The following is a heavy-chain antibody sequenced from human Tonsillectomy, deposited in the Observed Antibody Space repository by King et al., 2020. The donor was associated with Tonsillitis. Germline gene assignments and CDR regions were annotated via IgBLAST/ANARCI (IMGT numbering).Heavy chain of an antibody. CDR3: ARDQVSSGWTRVNDY. CDR1: GFTFRSYW. D-gene: IGHD6-19*01. Sequence: QLVQSGGGLVQPGGSLRLSCAASGFTFRSYWMTWVRQAAGKGLEWVANIKQDGSEKYYVDSVKGRFTISRDNAKNSLYLQMNRVRAEDTALYFCARDQVSSGWTRVNDYWGQGILVTVSS. J-gene: IGHJ4*02. V-gene: IGHV3-7*01. CDR2: IKQDGSEK.